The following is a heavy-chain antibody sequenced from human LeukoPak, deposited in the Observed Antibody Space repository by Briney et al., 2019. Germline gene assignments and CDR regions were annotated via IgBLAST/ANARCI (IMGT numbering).Heavy chain of an antibody. Sequence: GGSLELSCAAPGFTFSDYYMSWIRPAPGKGGEWVSYISGSGSTIYYADSVKGRFTISRDNAKNSLYLQMNSLRAEDTAVYYCARFIVGATVDYWGQGTLVTVSS. CDR2: ISGSGSTI. CDR3: ARFIVGATVDY. CDR1: GFTFSDYY. J-gene: IGHJ4*02. V-gene: IGHV3-11*01. D-gene: IGHD1-26*01.